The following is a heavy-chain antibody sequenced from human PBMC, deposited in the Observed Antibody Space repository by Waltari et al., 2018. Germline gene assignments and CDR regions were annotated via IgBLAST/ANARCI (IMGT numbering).Heavy chain of an antibody. V-gene: IGHV4-39*02. CDR2: RSYYGAT. D-gene: IGHD5-12*01. CDR1: GGSITSHRHY. CDR3: ATYIGASIGTAAFDV. J-gene: IGHJ3*01. Sequence: QLQLQESGPGRGNPPETLSLTCIVSGGSITSHRHYGAWSRQPPGQGLGWIGTRSYYGATYSSPSLKSRVTVSRDTSKYHLSLTLGSVTAADTAVYYCATYIGASIGTAAFDVWGQGTMVTVSS.